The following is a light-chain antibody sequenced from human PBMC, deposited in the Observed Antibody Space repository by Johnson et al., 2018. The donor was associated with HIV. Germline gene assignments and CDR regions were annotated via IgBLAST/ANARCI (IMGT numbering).Light chain of an antibody. CDR1: SSNIGKNY. V-gene: IGLV1-51*02. CDR3: ATWDSSRRWV. CDR2: ENN. J-gene: IGLJ1*01. Sequence: QSVLTQPPSVSAAPGQKVTISCSGSSSNIGKNYVSWYQQFPGTAPKLLIYENNKRPSGISERFSGSKSGTSATLGITGLRTGDEADYYCATWDSSRRWVFGTGTKVTVL.